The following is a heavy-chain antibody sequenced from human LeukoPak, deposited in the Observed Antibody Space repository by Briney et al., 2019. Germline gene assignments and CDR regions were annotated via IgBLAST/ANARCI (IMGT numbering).Heavy chain of an antibody. CDR1: GFTVSSNY. Sequence: RGSLRLSCAASGFTVSSNYMSWVRQAPGKGLEWVSVIYSGGSTYYADSVKGRFTISRDNSKNTLYLQMNSLRAEDTAVYYCLSMVLDYWGQGTLVTVSS. D-gene: IGHD2/OR15-2a*01. J-gene: IGHJ4*02. CDR2: IYSGGST. CDR3: LSMVLDY. V-gene: IGHV3-53*01.